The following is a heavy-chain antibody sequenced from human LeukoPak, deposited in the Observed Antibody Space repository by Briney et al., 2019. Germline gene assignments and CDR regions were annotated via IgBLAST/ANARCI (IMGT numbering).Heavy chain of an antibody. Sequence: SETLFLTCTVSGGSISSYYWSWIRQPAGKGLEWIGRIYTSGSTNYNPSLKSRVTMSVDTSKNQFSLKLSSVTAADTAVYYCASTIAAHGHDAFDIWGQGTMVTVSS. CDR2: IYTSGST. V-gene: IGHV4-4*07. D-gene: IGHD6-6*01. CDR3: ASTIAAHGHDAFDI. J-gene: IGHJ3*02. CDR1: GGSISSYY.